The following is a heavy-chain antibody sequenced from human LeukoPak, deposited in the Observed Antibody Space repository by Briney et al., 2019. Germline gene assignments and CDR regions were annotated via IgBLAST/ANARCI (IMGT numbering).Heavy chain of an antibody. CDR1: GFTFSSYW. Sequence: GGSLRLSCAASGFTFSSYWMSWARQAPGKGLEWVANIKQDGSEKYYVDSVKGRFTISRDNAKNSLYLQMNSLRAEDTAVYYCARSEGSSSWYYYYYGMDVWGQGTTVTVSS. J-gene: IGHJ6*02. D-gene: IGHD6-13*01. CDR3: ARSEGSSSWYYYYYGMDV. CDR2: IKQDGSEK. V-gene: IGHV3-7*01.